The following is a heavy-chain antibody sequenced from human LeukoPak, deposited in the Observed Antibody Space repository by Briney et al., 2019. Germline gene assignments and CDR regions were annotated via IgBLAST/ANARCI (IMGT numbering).Heavy chain of an antibody. CDR1: GFTFSSYG. CDR3: ARGPRRVVAVYYFDY. CDR2: IWYDGSNK. Sequence: GGSLRLSCAASGFTFSSYGMHWVRQAPGKGLEWVAVIWYDGSNKYYADSVKGRFTISRDNSKNTLYLQMNSLRAEDTAVYYCARGPRRVVAVYYFDYWGQGTLVTVSS. J-gene: IGHJ4*02. V-gene: IGHV3-33*01. D-gene: IGHD2-15*01.